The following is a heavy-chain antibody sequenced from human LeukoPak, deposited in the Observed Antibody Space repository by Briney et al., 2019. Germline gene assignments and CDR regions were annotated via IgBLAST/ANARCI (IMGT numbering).Heavy chain of an antibody. CDR1: GGTFISYA. D-gene: IGHD3-22*01. CDR2: IIPIFGTA. J-gene: IGHJ3*02. Sequence: SVKVSCKASGGTFISYAISWVRQAPGQGLEWMGGIIPIFGTANYAQKFQGRVTITADESTSTAYMELSSLRSGDTAVYYCARDLPHYYDSSGSNAFDIWGQGTMVTVSS. CDR3: ARDLPHYYDSSGSNAFDI. V-gene: IGHV1-69*13.